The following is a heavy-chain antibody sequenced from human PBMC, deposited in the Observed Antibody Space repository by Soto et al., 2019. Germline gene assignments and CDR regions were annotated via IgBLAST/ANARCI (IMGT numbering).Heavy chain of an antibody. Sequence: ASVKVSCKGSGYTFTSYAVHWVRQAPGQRLEWMGWINAGNGNTKYSQKFQGRVTITRDTSASTAYMELSSLRSEDTAVYYCAREYFRDGYNFVYWGQGTLVTVSS. J-gene: IGHJ4*02. CDR2: INAGNGNT. D-gene: IGHD3-9*01. V-gene: IGHV1-3*01. CDR1: GYTFTSYA. CDR3: AREYFRDGYNFVY.